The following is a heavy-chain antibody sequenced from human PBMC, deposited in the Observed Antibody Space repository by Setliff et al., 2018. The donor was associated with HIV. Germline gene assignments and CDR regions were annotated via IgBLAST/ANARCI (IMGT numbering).Heavy chain of an antibody. CDR2: IYYSGST. CDR3: ARDTYYHDSSGYQRAFDI. CDR1: GGSISSGGYY. D-gene: IGHD3-22*01. V-gene: IGHV4-31*03. Sequence: PSETLSLTCTVSGGSISSGGYYWSWIRQHPGKGLEWIGYIYYSGSTYYNPSLKSRVTISVDTSKNQFSLKLSSVTAADTAVYYCARDTYYHDSSGYQRAFDIWGQGTMVTVSS. J-gene: IGHJ3*02.